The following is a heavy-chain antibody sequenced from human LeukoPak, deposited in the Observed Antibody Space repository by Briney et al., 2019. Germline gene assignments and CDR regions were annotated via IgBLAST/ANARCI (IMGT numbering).Heavy chain of an antibody. Sequence: SETLSLTYTVSGGSISSSSYYWGWIRQPPGKGLEWIGSIYYSGSTYYNPSLKSRVTISVDTSKNQFSLKLTSVTAADTAVYYCARSPRGLTYYYMDVWGKGTTVTISS. CDR1: GGSISSSSYY. CDR2: IYYSGST. J-gene: IGHJ6*03. D-gene: IGHD3-10*01. CDR3: ARSPRGLTYYYMDV. V-gene: IGHV4-39*01.